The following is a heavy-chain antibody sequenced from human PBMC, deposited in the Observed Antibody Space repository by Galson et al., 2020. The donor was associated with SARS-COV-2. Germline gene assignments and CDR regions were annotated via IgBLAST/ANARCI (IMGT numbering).Heavy chain of an antibody. CDR1: GFTFSSYG. CDR2: ISYDGSIK. CDR3: AKDGAAAYDIVATIGLDY. V-gene: IGHV3-30*18. Sequence: GGSLRLSCAALGFTFSSYGMHWARQAPGKGLEGVAVISYDGSIKYYADSVKGRFTISRDNSKNTLYLQMNSLRAEDTAVYYCAKDGAAAYDIVATIGLDYWGQGTLVTVSS. D-gene: IGHD5-12*01. J-gene: IGHJ4*02.